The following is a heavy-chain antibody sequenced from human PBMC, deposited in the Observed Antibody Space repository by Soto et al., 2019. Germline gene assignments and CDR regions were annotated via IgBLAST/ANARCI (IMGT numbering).Heavy chain of an antibody. CDR1: GVSFSDYG. J-gene: IGHJ3*02. Sequence: PGGSLRLSCAASGVSFSDYGMSWVRQAPGKGLEWVANINEDGSEKHYADPVMGRFTIPRDNTENSLYLQMNSLRAEDTAVYYCARIVYTFHIWGQGTVVTVS. CDR2: INEDGSEK. D-gene: IGHD3-16*02. CDR3: ARIVYTFHI. V-gene: IGHV3-7*01.